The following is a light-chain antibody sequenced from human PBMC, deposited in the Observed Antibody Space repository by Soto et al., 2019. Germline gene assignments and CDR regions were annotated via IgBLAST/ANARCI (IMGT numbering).Light chain of an antibody. CDR1: SSDVGGYNY. V-gene: IGLV2-14*01. Sequence: QSVLTQPASVSGSPGQSITISCSGTSSDVGGYNYVSWYQQHPGKAPKLMIYEVSNRPSGVSNRFSGSKSGNTASLTISGLQAEDEADYYCSSHTSSSTVVFGGGTTLTVL. J-gene: IGLJ2*01. CDR3: SSHTSSSTVV. CDR2: EVS.